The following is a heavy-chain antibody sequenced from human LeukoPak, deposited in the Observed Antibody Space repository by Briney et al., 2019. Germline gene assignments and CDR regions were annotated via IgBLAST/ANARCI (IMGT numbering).Heavy chain of an antibody. CDR1: GYTFTSYY. CDR3: ARGRVGATHFDY. V-gene: IGHV1-18*04. CDR2: ISAYNGNT. J-gene: IGHJ4*02. Sequence: ASVKVSCKASGYTFTSYYMHWVRQAPGQGLEWMGWISAYNGNTNYAQKLQGRVTMTTDTSTSTAYMELRSLRSDDTAVYYCARGRVGATHFDYWGQGTLVTVSS. D-gene: IGHD1-26*01.